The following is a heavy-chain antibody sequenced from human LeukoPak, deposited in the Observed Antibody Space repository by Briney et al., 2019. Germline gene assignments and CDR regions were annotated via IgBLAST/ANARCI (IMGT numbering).Heavy chain of an antibody. D-gene: IGHD7-27*01. Sequence: GAALQISCQGFGYNFNSFRIGWARPMPGKGLEWVGFIHPGDSETRYNPSRQGQVTLSVDKSTNTASLQWTSLKASDAGIYYCVTLPNLGYYFDNWGQGTRVTVSS. CDR2: IHPGDSET. V-gene: IGHV5-51*01. CDR1: GYNFNSFR. CDR3: VTLPNLGYYFDN. J-gene: IGHJ4*02.